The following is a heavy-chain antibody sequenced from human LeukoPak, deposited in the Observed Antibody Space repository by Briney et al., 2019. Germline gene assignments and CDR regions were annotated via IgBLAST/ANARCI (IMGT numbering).Heavy chain of an antibody. V-gene: IGHV1-24*01. D-gene: IGHD3-10*01. Sequence: ASVKVSCKVSGYTLTELSMHWVRQAPGKGLEWTGGFDPEDGETIYAQKFQGRVTMTEDTSTDTAYMELSSLRSEDTAVYYCATDGTWFGELYGMDVWGQGTTVTVSS. CDR2: FDPEDGET. CDR3: ATDGTWFGELYGMDV. CDR1: GYTLTELS. J-gene: IGHJ6*02.